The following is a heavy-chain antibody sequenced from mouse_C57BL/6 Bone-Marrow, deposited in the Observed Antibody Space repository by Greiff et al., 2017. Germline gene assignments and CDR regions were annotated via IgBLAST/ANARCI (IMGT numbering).Heavy chain of an antibody. J-gene: IGHJ2*01. CDR2: ILPGSGST. CDR3: AGGGTAQATWDFDY. Sequence: QVQLKQSGAELMKPGASVKLSCKATGYTFTGYWIEWVKQRPGHGLEWIGEILPGSGSTNYNEKFKGKATFTADTSSNTAYMQLSSLTTEDSAIYYCAGGGTAQATWDFDYWGQGTTLTVSS. CDR1: GYTFTGYW. V-gene: IGHV1-9*01. D-gene: IGHD3-2*02.